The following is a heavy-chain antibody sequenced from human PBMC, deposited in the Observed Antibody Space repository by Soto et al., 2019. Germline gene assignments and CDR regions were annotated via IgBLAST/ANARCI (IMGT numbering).Heavy chain of an antibody. CDR1: GFTFSSYW. CDR2: IKQDGSEK. CDR3: CRPTSGPYYYYMDV. D-gene: IGHD2-15*01. V-gene: IGHV3-7*01. Sequence: GGSLRLSCAASGFTFSSYWMSWVRQAPGKGLEWVANIKQDGSEKYYVDSVKGRFTISRDNAKNSLYLQMNSLRAEDTAVYYCCRPTSGPYYYYMDVWGKGTTVTVSS. J-gene: IGHJ6*03.